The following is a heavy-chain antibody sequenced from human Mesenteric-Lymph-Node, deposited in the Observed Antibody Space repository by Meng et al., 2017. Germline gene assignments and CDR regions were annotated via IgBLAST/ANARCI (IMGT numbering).Heavy chain of an antibody. CDR2: IYYTGST. D-gene: IGHD5-12*01. J-gene: IGHJ4*02. Sequence: QVQLQQWGPGLVKPSGTLPLTCNVSGVPIISTNWWRWVRQPPGKGLEWIGEIYYTGSTNYSPSLESRITISVDTSKNQFSLKLSSVTAADTAVYYCARSDTITRREWGPGTLVTVSS. CDR1: GVPIISTNW. V-gene: IGHV4-4*02. CDR3: ARSDTITRRE.